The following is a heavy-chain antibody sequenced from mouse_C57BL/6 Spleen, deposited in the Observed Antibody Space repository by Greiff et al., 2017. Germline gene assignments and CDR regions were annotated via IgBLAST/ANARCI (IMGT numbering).Heavy chain of an antibody. J-gene: IGHJ4*01. CDR2: ISDGGSYT. Sequence: EVQLVESGGGLVKPGGSLKLSCAASGFTFSSYAMSWVRQTPEKRLEWVATISDGGSYTYYPDNVKGRFTISRDNAKNNLYLQMSHLKSEDTAMYYCAREGYYYGSSYVGYYAMDYWGQGTSVTVSS. CDR3: AREGYYYGSSYVGYYAMDY. CDR1: GFTFSSYA. V-gene: IGHV5-4*01. D-gene: IGHD1-1*01.